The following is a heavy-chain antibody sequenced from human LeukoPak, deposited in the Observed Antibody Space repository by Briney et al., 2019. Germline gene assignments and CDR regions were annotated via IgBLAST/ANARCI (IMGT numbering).Heavy chain of an antibody. J-gene: IGHJ4*02. Sequence: PGGSLRLSCAASGFTFSDYYMSWIRQAPGKGLEWVSYISSSSSYTNYADSVKGRFTISRDNAKNSLYLQMNSLRAEDTAVYYCARDKSRELPDYWGQGTLVTVSS. CDR2: ISSSSSYT. CDR3: ARDKSRELPDY. CDR1: GFTFSDYY. D-gene: IGHD1-26*01. V-gene: IGHV3-11*06.